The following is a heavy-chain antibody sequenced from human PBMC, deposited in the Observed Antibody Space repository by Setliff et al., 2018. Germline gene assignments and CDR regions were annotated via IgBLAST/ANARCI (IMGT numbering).Heavy chain of an antibody. Sequence: ASVKVSCKTSGYAFITFGMSWVRQAPGQGLEWMGWMSPVYGIANYARKFQGRVTLTADTSTTTAYLELTSLRYDDTAVYYCVRGPGPSVVVAIPFDHWGQGSQVTVSS. D-gene: IGHD5-12*01. CDR3: VRGPGPSVVVAIPFDH. J-gene: IGHJ4*02. V-gene: IGHV1-18*01. CDR1: GYAFITFG. CDR2: MSPVYGIA.